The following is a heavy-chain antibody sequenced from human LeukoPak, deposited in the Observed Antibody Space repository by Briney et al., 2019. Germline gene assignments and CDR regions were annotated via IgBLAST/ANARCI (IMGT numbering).Heavy chain of an antibody. CDR3: ARKKLAVGRVHWFDP. CDR2: IHYSGST. D-gene: IGHD6-13*01. V-gene: IGHV4-39*01. J-gene: IGHJ5*02. CDR1: GGSISIGSYY. Sequence: SETLSLTCTVSGGSISIGSYYWGWIRQPPGKGLEWIGSIHYSGSTHYNPSLKSRVTISVDASMNQFSLKVNSVTAADTAVYYCARKKLAVGRVHWFDPWGQGILVTVSS.